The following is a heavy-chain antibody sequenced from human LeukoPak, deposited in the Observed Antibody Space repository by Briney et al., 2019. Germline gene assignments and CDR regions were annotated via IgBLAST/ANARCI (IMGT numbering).Heavy chain of an antibody. CDR2: INHSGST. CDR1: GGSFSGYY. CDR3: ARSRGISWYYYYMDV. D-gene: IGHD2-15*01. J-gene: IGHJ6*03. Sequence: SETLSLTCAVYGGSFSGYYWSWIRQPPGKGLEWIGEINHSGSTNYNPSLKSRVTISVDTSKNQFSLKLSSATAADTAVYYCARSRGISWYYYYMDVWGKGTTVTVSS. V-gene: IGHV4-34*01.